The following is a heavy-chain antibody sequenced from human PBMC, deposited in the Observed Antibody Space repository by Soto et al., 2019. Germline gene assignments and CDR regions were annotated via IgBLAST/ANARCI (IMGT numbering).Heavy chain of an antibody. CDR3: ARDLMHSGYESGFVY. D-gene: IGHD5-12*01. Sequence: SVKVSCKASRGTFSSYTISWVQQAHGKGLEWMGRIIPILGIANYAQKFQGRVTITADKSTSTAYMELSSLRSEDTAVYYCARDLMHSGYESGFVYWGQGTLVTVSS. V-gene: IGHV1-69*04. CDR2: IIPILGIA. J-gene: IGHJ4*02. CDR1: RGTFSSYT.